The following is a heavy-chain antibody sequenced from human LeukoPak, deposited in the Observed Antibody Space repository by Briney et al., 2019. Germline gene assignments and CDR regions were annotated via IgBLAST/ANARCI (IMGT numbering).Heavy chain of an antibody. CDR1: GYTFTSYG. D-gene: IGHD2-2*01. Sequence: ASVKVSCKASGYTFTSYGISWVRQAPGQGLEWMGWISAYNGNTNYAQKLQGRVTTTTDTSTSTAYMELRSLRSDDTAVYYCASPSSAAVDAFDIWGQGTMVTVSS. CDR2: ISAYNGNT. J-gene: IGHJ3*02. CDR3: ASPSSAAVDAFDI. V-gene: IGHV1-18*01.